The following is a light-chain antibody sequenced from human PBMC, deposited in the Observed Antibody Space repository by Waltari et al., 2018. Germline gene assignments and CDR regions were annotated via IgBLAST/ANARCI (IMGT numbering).Light chain of an antibody. J-gene: IGLJ1*01. CDR2: AVS. CDR1: SSDVGSYNY. CDR3: SSYTSTNTGV. Sequence: QSALTQPASVSGSPGQSITISCTGTSSDVGSYNYVSWYQQYPGKAPQLIIYAVSYRPSGISNRFSGSKSGNTATLTISGLQAEDEAYYYCSSYTSTNTGVFGTGTKVTVL. V-gene: IGLV2-14*01.